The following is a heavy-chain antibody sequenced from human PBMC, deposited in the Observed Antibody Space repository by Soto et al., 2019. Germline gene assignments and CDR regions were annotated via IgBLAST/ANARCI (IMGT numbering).Heavy chain of an antibody. J-gene: IGHJ6*02. CDR1: GGSITSYY. CDR3: ARHAYGSGFYYGMDV. CDR2: IYYTGST. V-gene: IGHV4-59*08. Sequence: QVQLQESGPGLVKPSETLSLTCTVSGGSITSYYWSWIRQPPGKGLEWLGYIYYTGSTNYNPSLKSRVTISLDTSKNQFSLKRSSVTAADTAVYYCARHAYGSGFYYGMDVWGQGTTVTVSS. D-gene: IGHD3-10*01.